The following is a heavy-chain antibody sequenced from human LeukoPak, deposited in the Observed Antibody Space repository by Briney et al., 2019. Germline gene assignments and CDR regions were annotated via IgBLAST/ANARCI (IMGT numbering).Heavy chain of an antibody. Sequence: GASVKVSCKASGYTFTSYGISWVRQAPGQGLEWMGRIIPIFGTANYAQKFQGRVTITTDESTSTAYMELSSLRSEDTAVYYCARDKYSQTAAADNYWGQGTLVTVSS. CDR1: GYTFTSYG. D-gene: IGHD6-13*01. CDR2: IIPIFGTA. CDR3: ARDKYSQTAAADNY. V-gene: IGHV1-69*05. J-gene: IGHJ4*02.